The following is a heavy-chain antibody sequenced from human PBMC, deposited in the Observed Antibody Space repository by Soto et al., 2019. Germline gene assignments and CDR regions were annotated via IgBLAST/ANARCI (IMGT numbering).Heavy chain of an antibody. Sequence: QVQLVESGGGVVQPGRSLRLSCAASGFTVSSYGMHWVRQAPGKGLEWVAVISYDGSNKYYADSVKGRFTISRDNSKNTLYLQMNSLRAEDTAVYYCAKDGSLRPWRKWTGYIDYWGQGTLVTVSS. J-gene: IGHJ4*02. CDR2: ISYDGSNK. D-gene: IGHD3-9*01. CDR3: AKDGSLRPWRKWTGYIDY. V-gene: IGHV3-30*18. CDR1: GFTVSSYG.